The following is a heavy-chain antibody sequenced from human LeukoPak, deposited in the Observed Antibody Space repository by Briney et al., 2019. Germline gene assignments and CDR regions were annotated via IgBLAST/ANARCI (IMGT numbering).Heavy chain of an antibody. V-gene: IGHV4-38-2*02. CDR2: IHHSGST. D-gene: IGHD6-13*01. Sequence: PSETLSLTCTVSGYSISSGYYWGWIRQPPGKGLEWIGSIHHSGSTYSNPSLKSRVTISVDTSKNQFSLKLSSVTAADAAVYYCARDQRYSSSWYFYWGQGTLVTVSS. J-gene: IGHJ4*02. CDR3: ARDQRYSSSWYFY. CDR1: GYSISSGYY.